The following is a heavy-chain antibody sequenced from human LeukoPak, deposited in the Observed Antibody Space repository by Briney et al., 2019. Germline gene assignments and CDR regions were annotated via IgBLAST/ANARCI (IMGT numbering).Heavy chain of an antibody. CDR1: GFTFSSYA. V-gene: IGHV3-30-3*01. CDR3: ARDKYYYDSSGYYLKASYFDY. J-gene: IGHJ4*02. CDR2: ISYDGSNK. D-gene: IGHD3-22*01. Sequence: HSGGSLRLSCAASGFTFSSYAMHWVRQAPGKGLEWVAVISYDGSNKYYADSVKGRFTISRDNSKNTLYLQMNSLRAEDTAVYYCARDKYYYDSSGYYLKASYFDYWGQGTLVTVSS.